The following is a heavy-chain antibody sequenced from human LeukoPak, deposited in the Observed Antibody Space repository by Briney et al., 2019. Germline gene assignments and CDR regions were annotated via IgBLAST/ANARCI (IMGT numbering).Heavy chain of an antibody. D-gene: IGHD3-10*01. V-gene: IGHV1-3*01. CDR3: ARDHDYYGSGSYYFH. CDR1: GFTFTSYA. Sequence: ASVKVSCKASGFTFTSYAMHWVRQAPGQRLEWMGWINAGNGNTKYSQKFQGRVTITRDTSASTAYVELSSLRAEDTAVYYCARDHDYYGSGSYYFHWGQGTLVTVSS. J-gene: IGHJ4*02. CDR2: INAGNGNT.